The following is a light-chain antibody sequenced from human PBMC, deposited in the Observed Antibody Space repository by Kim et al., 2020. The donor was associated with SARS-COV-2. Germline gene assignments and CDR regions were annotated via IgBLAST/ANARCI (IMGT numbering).Light chain of an antibody. CDR3: QQRKT. V-gene: IGKV3-11*01. CDR1: QSVSGY. CDR2: DAS. Sequence: ATLSLSPGDRATLSCRASQSVSGYLGWYQQKRGQAPRLLIYDASNRATGIPARFSGSGSTTEFTLTISSLEPEDFAVYYCQQRKTFGGGTKVDIK. J-gene: IGKJ4*01.